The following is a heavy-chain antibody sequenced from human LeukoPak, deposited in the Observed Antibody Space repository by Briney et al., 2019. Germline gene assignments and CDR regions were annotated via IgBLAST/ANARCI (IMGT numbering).Heavy chain of an antibody. CDR3: ARAPPGGYSYGFNY. CDR2: IHYSGST. CDR1: GGSISSSTYY. V-gene: IGHV4-39*01. J-gene: IGHJ4*02. D-gene: IGHD5-18*01. Sequence: SETLSLTCTVSGGSISSSTYYWGWIRQPPGKGLEWIGSIHYSGSTYYNPSLKSRVTISVDTSKNQFSLKLSSVTAADTAVYYCARAPPGGYSYGFNYWGQGTLVTVSS.